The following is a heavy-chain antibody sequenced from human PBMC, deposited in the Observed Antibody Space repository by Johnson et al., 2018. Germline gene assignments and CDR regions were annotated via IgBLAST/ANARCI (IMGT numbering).Heavy chain of an antibody. CDR3: AKKGGLGIDCMDV. Sequence: QVQLVETGGGVVQPGRSLRLSCAASGFTFSSYAMHWVRQAPGKGLEWVAVISDDGSNTYYADSVKGRFTISSDNSKTTLYLQMNSLRDEDTAVYYGAKKGGLGIDCMDVWGQGTTVTVSS. CDR1: GFTFSSYA. V-gene: IGHV3-30-3*02. J-gene: IGHJ6*02. D-gene: IGHD7-27*01. CDR2: ISDDGSNT.